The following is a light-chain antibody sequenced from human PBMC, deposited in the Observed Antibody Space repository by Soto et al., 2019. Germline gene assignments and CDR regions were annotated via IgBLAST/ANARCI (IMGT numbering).Light chain of an antibody. CDR2: GAS. V-gene: IGKV3-15*01. Sequence: EIVMTQSPATLSVSPGERATLSCRASQSVSSNLAWYQQKPGQAPRLLIYGASTRATDIPARFSGSGSGTEFTLTITSLQSEDFPVYYCQQYNNWRGPFGQGTKVEIK. CDR3: QQYNNWRGP. J-gene: IGKJ1*01. CDR1: QSVSSN.